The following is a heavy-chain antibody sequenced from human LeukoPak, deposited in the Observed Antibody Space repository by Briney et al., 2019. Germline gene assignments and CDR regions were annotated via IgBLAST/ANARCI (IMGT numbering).Heavy chain of an antibody. CDR3: AKDKDLGS. V-gene: IGHV3-9*01. CDR2: ISWNSDSI. D-gene: IGHD2-15*01. J-gene: IGHJ1*01. Sequence: GGSLRLSCAASGFSFDDYAMHWVRQAPGKGLEWVSGISWNSDSIDYADSVKGRFTISRDNAKNSLYLQMNSLRAEDTALYYCAKDKDLGSWGQGTLVTVSS. CDR1: GFSFDDYA.